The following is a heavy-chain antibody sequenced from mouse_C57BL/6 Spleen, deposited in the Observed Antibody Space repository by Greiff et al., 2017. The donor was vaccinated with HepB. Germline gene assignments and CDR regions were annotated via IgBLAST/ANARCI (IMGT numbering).Heavy chain of an antibody. CDR3: ARDRGTTVVAHWYFDV. CDR1: GFTFSSYA. Sequence: EVKLEESGGGLVKPGGSLKLSCAASGFTFSSYAMSWVRQTPEKRLEWVATISDGGSYTYYPDNVKGRFTISRDNAKNNLYLQMSHLKSEDTAMYYCARDRGTTVVAHWYFDVWGTGTTVTVSS. CDR2: ISDGGSYT. D-gene: IGHD1-1*01. V-gene: IGHV5-4*01. J-gene: IGHJ1*03.